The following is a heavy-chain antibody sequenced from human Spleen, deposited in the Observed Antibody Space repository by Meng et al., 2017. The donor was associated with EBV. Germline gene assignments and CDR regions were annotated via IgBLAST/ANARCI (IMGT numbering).Heavy chain of an antibody. CDR3: ARGGLVDVEYHGPRNYYQTNCFDP. D-gene: IGHD3-10*01. V-gene: IGHV4-34*02. CDR1: GGSLNGYY. Sequence: QVPLQQWGAGVLKPSEPLSLTCGVYGGSLNGYYWSWIRQPPGKGLEWIGEINHSGITNYNPSLESRVSISVDTSKKQFSLKMTSVTAADTAVYYCARGGLVDVEYHGPRNYYQTNCFDPWGQGTLVTVSS. J-gene: IGHJ5*02. CDR2: INHSGIT.